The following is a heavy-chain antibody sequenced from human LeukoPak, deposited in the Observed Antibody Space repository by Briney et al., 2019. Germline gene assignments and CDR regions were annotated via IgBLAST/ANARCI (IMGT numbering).Heavy chain of an antibody. CDR1: GFTFSSYG. J-gene: IGHJ4*02. V-gene: IGHV3-30*18. CDR2: ISYDGSNK. Sequence: GGSLRLSCAASGFTFSSYGMPWVRQAPGKGLEWVAVISYDGSNKYYADSVKGRITISRDNSKNTLYLQMNSLRAEDTAVYYCAKDPYWGQGTLVTVSS. CDR3: AKDPY.